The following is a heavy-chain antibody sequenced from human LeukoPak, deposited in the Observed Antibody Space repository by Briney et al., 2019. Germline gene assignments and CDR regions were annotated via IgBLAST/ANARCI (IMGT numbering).Heavy chain of an antibody. CDR3: AIPRGPMGTLVYGGFEI. D-gene: IGHD5-24*01. CDR2: TIPMSGTA. Sequence: SVKVSCKASGGTFNNYAISWVRQAPGQGLEWIGGTIPMSGTAKYAQNFQDRVTVITDESTGTAYMELSSLRSEDTAVYYCAIPRGPMGTLVYGGFEIWGQGTMVTVSS. CDR1: GGTFNNYA. J-gene: IGHJ3*02. V-gene: IGHV1-69*05.